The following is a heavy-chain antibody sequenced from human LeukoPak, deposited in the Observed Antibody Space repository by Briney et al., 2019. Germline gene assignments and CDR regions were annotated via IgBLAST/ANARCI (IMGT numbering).Heavy chain of an antibody. D-gene: IGHD6-13*01. Sequence: GESLKISCKGSGYSFTSYWIGWVRQMPGKGLEWMGIIYPGDSDTRYSPSFQGQVTISADKSISTAYLQWSRLKASDTAMYYCAISPISTRIAAAAQGWFDPWGQGTLVTVSS. CDR2: IYPGDSDT. CDR3: AISPISTRIAAAAQGWFDP. CDR1: GYSFTSYW. V-gene: IGHV5-51*01. J-gene: IGHJ5*02.